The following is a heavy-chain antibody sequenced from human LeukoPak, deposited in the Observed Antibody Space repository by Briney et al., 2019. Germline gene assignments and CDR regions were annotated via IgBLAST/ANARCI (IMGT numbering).Heavy chain of an antibody. CDR3: ARRGTYGGIAFDI. CDR2: IYYSGST. V-gene: IGHV4-59*08. Sequence: TETLSLTCTVSGGSISSYYWSWIRQPPGKGLEWIGYIYYSGSTNYNPSLKSRVTISVDTSKNQFSLKLSSVTAADTAVYYCARRGTYGGIAFDIWGQGTMVTVSS. D-gene: IGHD4-23*01. CDR1: GGSISSYY. J-gene: IGHJ3*02.